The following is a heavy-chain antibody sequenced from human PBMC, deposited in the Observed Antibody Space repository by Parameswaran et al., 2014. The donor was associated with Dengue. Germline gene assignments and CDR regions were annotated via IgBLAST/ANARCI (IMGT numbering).Heavy chain of an antibody. J-gene: IGHJ4*02. V-gene: IGHV4-4*02. CDR2: IYHSGST. CDR3: ASYCSSTSCLLRGFDY. D-gene: IGHD2-2*01. Sequence: VRQAPGKGLEWIGEIYHSGSTNYNPSLKSRVTISVDKSKNQFSLKLSSVTAADTAVYYCASYCSSTSCLLRGFDYWGPGNPGHRLL.